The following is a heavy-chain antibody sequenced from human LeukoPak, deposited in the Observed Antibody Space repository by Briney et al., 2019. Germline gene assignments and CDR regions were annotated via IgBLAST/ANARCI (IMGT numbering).Heavy chain of an antibody. J-gene: IGHJ4*02. V-gene: IGHV4-31*03. CDR3: AGGRDILTGYYADY. CDR2: IYYSGST. D-gene: IGHD3-9*01. Sequence: PSETLSLTCTVSGGSISSGGYYWSWIRQHPGKGLEWIGYIYYSGSTYYNPSLKSRITISLDTSKNQFSLKLSSVTAADTAVYYCAGGRDILTGYYADYWGQGTLITVSS. CDR1: GGSISSGGYY.